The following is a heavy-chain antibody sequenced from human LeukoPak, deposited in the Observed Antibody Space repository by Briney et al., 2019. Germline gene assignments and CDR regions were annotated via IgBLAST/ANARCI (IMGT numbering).Heavy chain of an antibody. D-gene: IGHD1-14*01. CDR3: ARGTVASPPYCYGMDV. CDR2: IHTYNGNT. Sequence: ASVKVSCKASGYTFTSHGITWVRQAPGQGLEWMGRIHTYNGNTDYAQNFQGRVTMTTDTSTTTAYLDLRSLRSDDTAVYYCARGTVASPPYCYGMDVWGQGTTVTVS. J-gene: IGHJ6*02. V-gene: IGHV1-18*01. CDR1: GYTFTSHG.